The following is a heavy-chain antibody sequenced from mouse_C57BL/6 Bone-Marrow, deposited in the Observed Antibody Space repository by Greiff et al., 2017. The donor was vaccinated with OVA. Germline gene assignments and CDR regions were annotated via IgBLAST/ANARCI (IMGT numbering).Heavy chain of an antibody. CDR2: IDPENGDT. V-gene: IGHV14-4*01. CDR3: TATYGPFAY. J-gene: IGHJ3*01. Sequence: VQLQQSGAELVRPGASVKLSCTASGFNIKDDYMHWVKQRPEQGLEWIGWIDPENGDTEYASKFQGKASITADTSSNPAYLQLSCLTSEDTAVYYCTATYGPFAYWGQGTLVTVSA. CDR1: GFNIKDDY. D-gene: IGHD1-1*02.